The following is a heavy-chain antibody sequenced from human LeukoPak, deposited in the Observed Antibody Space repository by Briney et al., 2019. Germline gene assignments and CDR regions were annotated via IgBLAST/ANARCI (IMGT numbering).Heavy chain of an antibody. CDR3: ARDSAPVRTSWYFDL. V-gene: IGHV4-59*11. CDR2: VHYSGST. J-gene: IGHJ2*01. CDR1: GGSISSHY. D-gene: IGHD1-14*01. Sequence: SETLSLTCTVSGGSISSHYLTWTRQPPGQALEWIGYVHYSGSTKYNPSLRSRVTILLDRSKNQFSLKLSSVTAADTAVYYCARDSAPVRTSWYFDLWGRGTLVTVSS.